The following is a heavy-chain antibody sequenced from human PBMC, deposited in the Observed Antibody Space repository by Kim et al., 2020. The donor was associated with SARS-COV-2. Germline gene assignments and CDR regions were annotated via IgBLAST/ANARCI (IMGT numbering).Heavy chain of an antibody. J-gene: IGHJ5*02. Sequence: YNNPSLKSRVTISVDTSKNQFSLKLSSVTAADTAVYYCARGRVSDGLSPWGQGTLVTVSS. V-gene: IGHV4-31*02. CDR3: ARGRVSDGLSP. D-gene: IGHD3-10*01.